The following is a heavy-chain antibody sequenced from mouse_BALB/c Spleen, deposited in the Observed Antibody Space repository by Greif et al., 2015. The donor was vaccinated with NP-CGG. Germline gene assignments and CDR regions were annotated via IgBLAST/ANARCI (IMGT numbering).Heavy chain of an antibody. D-gene: IGHD2-4*01. CDR1: GYAFRSYW. J-gene: IGHJ4*01. Sequence: VQLQQSGAELVRPGSSVKISCKASGYAFRSYWMNWAKQRPGQGLEWIGQIYPGDGDTNFNGKFKGKATLTADKSSSTAYMQLSSLTSEDSAVYFRARYDYDYYAMDYWGQGTSVTVSS. CDR2: IYPGDGDT. V-gene: IGHV1-80*01. CDR3: ARYDYDYYAMDY.